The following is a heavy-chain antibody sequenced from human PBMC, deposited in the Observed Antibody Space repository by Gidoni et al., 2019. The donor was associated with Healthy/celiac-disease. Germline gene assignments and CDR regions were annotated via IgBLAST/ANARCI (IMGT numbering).Heavy chain of an antibody. J-gene: IGHJ5*02. CDR1: GGSFSGYY. CDR2: INHSGST. V-gene: IGHV4-34*01. CDR3: ATGGSYNWFDP. Sequence: QVQLQQWGAGLLKPSETLSLPCAVYGGSFSGYYWGWIRQPPGKGLEWIGEINHSGSTTYNPTLKSRFTRSVDTSKNQFSLKLSSVTAADTAVYYCATGGSYNWFDPWGQGTRVTVSS. D-gene: IGHD1-26*01.